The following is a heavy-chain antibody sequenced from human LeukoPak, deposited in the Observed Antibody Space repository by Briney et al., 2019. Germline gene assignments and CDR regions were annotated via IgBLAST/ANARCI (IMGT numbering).Heavy chain of an antibody. V-gene: IGHV3-23*01. CDR2: ISGSGGST. Sequence: PGGSLRLSCAASGSTFSSYAMSWVRQAPGKGLEWVSAISGSGGSTYYADSVKGRFTISRDNSKNTLYRQMNSLRAEDTAVYYCAKDQGYYDFWSGFDYWGQGTLVTVSS. J-gene: IGHJ4*02. D-gene: IGHD3-3*01. CDR3: AKDQGYYDFWSGFDY. CDR1: GSTFSSYA.